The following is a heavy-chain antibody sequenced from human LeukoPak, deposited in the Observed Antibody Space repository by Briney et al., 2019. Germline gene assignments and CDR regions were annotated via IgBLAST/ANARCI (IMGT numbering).Heavy chain of an antibody. CDR1: GYTFTSYA. CDR2: INTNTGNP. V-gene: IGHV7-4-1*02. J-gene: IGHJ4*02. Sequence: ASVKVSRKASGYTFTSYAMNWVRQAPGQGLEWMGWINTNTGNPTYAQGFTGRFVFSLDTSVSTAYLQISSLKAEDTAVYYCARDSHYSNYDLKCVYWGQGTLVTVSS. CDR3: ARDSHYSNYDLKCVY. D-gene: IGHD4-11*01.